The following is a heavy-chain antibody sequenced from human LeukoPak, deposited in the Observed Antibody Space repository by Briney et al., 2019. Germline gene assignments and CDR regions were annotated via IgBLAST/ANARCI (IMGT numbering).Heavy chain of an antibody. CDR2: ISDSGDDT. V-gene: IGHV3-23*01. D-gene: IGHD3-9*01. CDR3: ARGPDILTGYYSFDY. CDR1: GFTFSNYV. J-gene: IGHJ4*02. Sequence: GGSLRLSCTGSGFTFSNYVMSWVRQAPGKRLEWVSGISDSGDDTDYADSVKGRFTISRHNSKNTLYLQMNSLRAEDTAVYYCARGPDILTGYYSFDYWGQGTLVTVSS.